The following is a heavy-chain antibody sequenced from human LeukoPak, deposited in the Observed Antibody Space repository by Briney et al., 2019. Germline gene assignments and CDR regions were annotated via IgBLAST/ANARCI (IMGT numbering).Heavy chain of an antibody. Sequence: SETLSLTCTVSGGSISGYYWSWIRQPPGKGLEWIGYIYTSGSTNYNPSLKSRVTISVDTSKNQFSLKLSSVTAADTAVYYCAMGMIVGIWDNWGQGTLVTVSS. CDR3: AMGMIVGIWDN. V-gene: IGHV4-4*09. CDR1: GGSISGYY. CDR2: IYTSGST. D-gene: IGHD3-22*01. J-gene: IGHJ4*02.